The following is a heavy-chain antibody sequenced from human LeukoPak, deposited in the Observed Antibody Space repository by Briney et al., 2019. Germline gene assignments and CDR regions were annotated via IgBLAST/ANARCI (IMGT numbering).Heavy chain of an antibody. J-gene: IGHJ4*02. Sequence: GGSLRLSCAASGFTFSSYAMSWVRQAPGKGLEWVSAMSGSGGSTYYADSVKGRFTISRDNSKNTLYLQMNSLRAEDTAVYYCAKLPGYSSGRSDYWGQGTLVTVSS. V-gene: IGHV3-23*01. CDR3: AKLPGYSSGRSDY. CDR2: MSGSGGST. CDR1: GFTFSSYA. D-gene: IGHD6-19*01.